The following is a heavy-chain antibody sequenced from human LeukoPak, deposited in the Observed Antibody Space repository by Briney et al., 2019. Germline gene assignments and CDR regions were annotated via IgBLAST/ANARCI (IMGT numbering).Heavy chain of an antibody. V-gene: IGHV1-69*05. CDR2: IIPMFGTA. CDR3: AREGDYGGIGGY. J-gene: IGHJ4*02. CDR1: GGTFSSYA. D-gene: IGHD4-23*01. Sequence: SSVKVSCKDSGGTFSSYAINWVRQAPGQGLEWMGGIIPMFGTANYAQRFQGRVAITTDESTSTAYMELSSLRSEDTAVYYCAREGDYGGIGGYWGQGTLVTVSS.